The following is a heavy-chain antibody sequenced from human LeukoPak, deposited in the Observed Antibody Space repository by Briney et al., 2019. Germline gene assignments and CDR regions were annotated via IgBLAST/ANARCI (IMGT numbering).Heavy chain of an antibody. D-gene: IGHD3-22*01. CDR2: IFPRDSDT. J-gene: IGHJ5*01. CDR3: ARSTHYGDTGYYFFDS. V-gene: IGHV5-51*01. Sequence: GESLKISCKISGENFIPNWIGWVRQLPGKGLEWMGIIFPRDSDTRYSPSFQGQVPISAEQSISTVFLQWSSLKASDTAMYYCARSTHYGDTGYYFFDSWGQGTLVTVSS. CDR1: GENFIPNW.